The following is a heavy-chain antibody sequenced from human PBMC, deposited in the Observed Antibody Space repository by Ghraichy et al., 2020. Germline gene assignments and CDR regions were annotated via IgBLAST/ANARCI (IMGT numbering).Heavy chain of an antibody. V-gene: IGHV4-59*01. J-gene: IGHJ4*02. CDR3: ASSNRGYYDILTGFDY. Sequence: SETLSLTCTVSGGSISSYYWSWIRQPPGKGLEWIGYIYYSGSTNYNPSLKSRVTISVDTSKNQFSLKLSSVTAADTAVYYCASSNRGYYDILTGFDYWGQGTLLPVSS. CDR1: GGSISSYY. CDR2: IYYSGST. D-gene: IGHD3-9*01.